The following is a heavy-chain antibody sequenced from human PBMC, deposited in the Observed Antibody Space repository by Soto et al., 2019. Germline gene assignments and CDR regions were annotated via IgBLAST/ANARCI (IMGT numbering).Heavy chain of an antibody. CDR1: GFSFSSFA. CDR3: ARENSVQAWLHHFDH. V-gene: IGHV3-48*03. CDR2: ISDDGASI. Sequence: GGSLRLACEASGFSFSSFAMNWVRQAPGRGLEWVSYISDDGASIYYADSLKGRFTISRDNAKNSLSLQMNNLRAEDTAVYYCARENSVQAWLHHFDHWGLGTLVTVSS. J-gene: IGHJ4*02. D-gene: IGHD5-18*01.